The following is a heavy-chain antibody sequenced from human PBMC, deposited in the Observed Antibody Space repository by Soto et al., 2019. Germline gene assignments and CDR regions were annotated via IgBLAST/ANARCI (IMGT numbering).Heavy chain of an antibody. CDR2: ISSSSSTI. V-gene: IGHV3-48*01. Sequence: GGSLRLSCAASGFTFSSYSMNWVRQAPGKGLEWVSYISSSSSTIYYADSVKGRFTISRDNAKNSLYLQMNSLRAEDTAVYYCARDAYSSPGAFDIWGQGTMVTVSS. J-gene: IGHJ3*02. D-gene: IGHD6-13*01. CDR1: GFTFSSYS. CDR3: ARDAYSSPGAFDI.